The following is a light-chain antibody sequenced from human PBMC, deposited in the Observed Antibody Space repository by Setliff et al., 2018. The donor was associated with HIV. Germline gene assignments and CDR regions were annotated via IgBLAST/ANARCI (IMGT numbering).Light chain of an antibody. Sequence: QSALTQPASVSGSPGHSITISCTGSNNNLGSYNLVSWYQQLPGKAPKLLIYKDNKRPSGISNRFSGSKSGYTASLTISGLQADDEADYYCCSFAGSNIPYVFGTGTQLTVL. V-gene: IGLV2-23*01. CDR2: KDN. J-gene: IGLJ1*01. CDR1: NNNLGSYNL. CDR3: CSFAGSNIPYV.